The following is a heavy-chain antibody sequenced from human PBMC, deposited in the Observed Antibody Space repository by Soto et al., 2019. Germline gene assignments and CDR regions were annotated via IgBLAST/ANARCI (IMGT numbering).Heavy chain of an antibody. CDR2: TYYRSKWYN. CDR1: GDSVSSNSAA. V-gene: IGHV6-1*01. J-gene: IGHJ4*02. CDR3: ARGEQYSRKIFAY. D-gene: IGHD1-26*01. Sequence: QVQLQQSGPGLVKPSQTLSVTCGISGDSVSSNSAAWNWLRQSPSRGLEWLGRTYYRSKWYNDYAISVESRITINPDTSKNHFPLQLHFVTPEDTAVYFCARGEQYSRKIFAYWGQGTLVTVSS.